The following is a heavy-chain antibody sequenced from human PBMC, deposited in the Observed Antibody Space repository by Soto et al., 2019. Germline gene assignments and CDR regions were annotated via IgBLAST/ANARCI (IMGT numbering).Heavy chain of an antibody. D-gene: IGHD5-18*01. CDR1: GFTFSSYG. CDR2: ISYDGSNK. J-gene: IGHJ4*02. CDR3: ANVGPYSYGYQGY. Sequence: AGGSLRLSCAASGFTFSSYGMHWVRQAPGKGLEWVAVISYDGSNKYYADSVKGRFTISRDNSKNTLYLQMNSLRAEDTAVYYCANVGPYSYGYQGYWGQGTLVTVSS. V-gene: IGHV3-30*18.